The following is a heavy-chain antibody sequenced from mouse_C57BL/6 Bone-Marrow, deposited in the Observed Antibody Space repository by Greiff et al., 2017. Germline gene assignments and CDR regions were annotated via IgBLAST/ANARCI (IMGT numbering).Heavy chain of an antibody. J-gene: IGHJ3*01. CDR1: GFTFSSYG. CDR2: ISSGGSYT. CDR3: ASLRLVAY. D-gene: IGHD1-1*01. Sequence: EVKLVESGGDLVKPGGSLKLSCAASGFTFSSYGMSWVRQTPDKRLEWVATISSGGSYTYYPDSVKGRFTISRDNAKNTLYLQLSSLKSEDTAMYYCASLRLVAYWGQGTLVTVSA. V-gene: IGHV5-6*01.